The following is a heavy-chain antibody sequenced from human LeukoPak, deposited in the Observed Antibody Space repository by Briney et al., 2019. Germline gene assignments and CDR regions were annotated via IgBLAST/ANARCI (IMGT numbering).Heavy chain of an antibody. CDR1: GFTFRHYG. J-gene: IGHJ4*02. V-gene: IGHV3-33*01. Sequence: GGSLRLSCAASGFTFRHYGLHWVRQAPGKGLEWVAVIWSDGTNKYYTDSVKGRFTISRDDSMKTLYLQMDSLRAEDTAIYFCARDAQRGFDYSNSLQYWGQGSLVTVSA. D-gene: IGHD4-11*01. CDR3: ARDAQRGFDYSNSLQY. CDR2: IWSDGTNK.